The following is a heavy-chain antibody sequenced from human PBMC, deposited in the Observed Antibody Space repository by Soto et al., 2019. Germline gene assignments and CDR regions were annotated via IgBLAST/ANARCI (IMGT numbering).Heavy chain of an antibody. CDR3: ARRDDFWSGQDYYYYYGMHV. Sequence: SETLSLTCTFSGASISSGGYDWGWIRQHPGKGLEWIGSIYYSVSTYYNPSLKSRIPISVDTSKNQFSLKLSSVTAADTAVYYCARRDDFWSGQDYYYYYGMHVWGQGTTVTVS. V-gene: IGHV4-39*01. CDR1: GASISSGGYD. D-gene: IGHD3-3*01. CDR2: IYYSVST. J-gene: IGHJ6*02.